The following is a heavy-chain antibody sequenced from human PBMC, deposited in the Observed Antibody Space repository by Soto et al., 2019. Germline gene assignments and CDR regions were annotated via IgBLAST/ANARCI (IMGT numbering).Heavy chain of an antibody. V-gene: IGHV3-11*06. D-gene: IGHD5-18*01. CDR2: ISSSSSYT. CDR1: GFTFSDYY. J-gene: IGHJ4*02. Sequence: GGSLRLSCAASGFTFSDYYMSWIRQAPGKGLEWVSYISSSSSYTNYADSVKGRFTISRENAKNSLYLQMNSLRAEDTAVYYCARKEGYSNSYFDYWGQGTLVTVSS. CDR3: ARKEGYSNSYFDY.